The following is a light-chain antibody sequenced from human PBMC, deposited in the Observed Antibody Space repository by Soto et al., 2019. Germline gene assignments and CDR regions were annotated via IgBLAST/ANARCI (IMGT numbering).Light chain of an antibody. V-gene: IGLV1-51*02. CDR2: QNN. Sequence: QSVLTQTPSVSAAPGQKVTIACSGSSSNIGEYYVSWYQQFPGTAPILLMYQNNKRPSGIPDRFSGSKSGTSATLGITGLQTGDEADYYCGTGDSSLSAWVFGGGTKLTVL. J-gene: IGLJ3*02. CDR3: GTGDSSLSAWV. CDR1: SSNIGEYY.